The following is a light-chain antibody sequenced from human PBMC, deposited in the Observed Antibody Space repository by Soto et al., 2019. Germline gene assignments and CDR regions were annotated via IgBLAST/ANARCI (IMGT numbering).Light chain of an antibody. J-gene: IGKJ1*01. CDR1: QSISSR. V-gene: IGKV1-5*01. Sequence: DIQMTQSPSTLSASVGDRVTITCRASQSISSRLAWYQQKPGKAPKLLIYDASSLESGVPSRFIGSGSGTEFTLTVSSLQPDDFATYYCQQYNSYSTFGQGTKVEIK. CDR2: DAS. CDR3: QQYNSYST.